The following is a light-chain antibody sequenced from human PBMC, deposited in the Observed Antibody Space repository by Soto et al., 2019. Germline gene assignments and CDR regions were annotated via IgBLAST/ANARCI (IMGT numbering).Light chain of an antibody. Sequence: QSVLTQPRSVSGSPGQSVTISCTGTSSDVGGYNYVSWYQQHPGRAPKVMIYDVSKRPSGVPDRFSGSKSGNTASLTISGLQAEDEADYHCCSYAGSYTYVFGTGTKVTVL. CDR1: SSDVGGYNY. CDR2: DVS. J-gene: IGLJ1*01. V-gene: IGLV2-11*01. CDR3: CSYAGSYTYV.